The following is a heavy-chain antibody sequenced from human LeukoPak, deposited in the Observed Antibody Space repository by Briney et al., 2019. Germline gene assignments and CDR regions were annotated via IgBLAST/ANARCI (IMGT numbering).Heavy chain of an antibody. V-gene: IGHV1-2*02. J-gene: IGHJ6*03. CDR3: ARDKDFWSGYGYYYYYMDV. D-gene: IGHD3-3*01. CDR2: INPNSGGT. Sequence: ASVKVPCKASGYTFTGYYMHRVRQAPGQGLEWMGWINPNSGGTNYAQKFQGRVTMTRDTSISTAYMELSRLRSDDTAVYYCARDKDFWSGYGYYYYYMDVWGKGTTVTVSS. CDR1: GYTFTGYY.